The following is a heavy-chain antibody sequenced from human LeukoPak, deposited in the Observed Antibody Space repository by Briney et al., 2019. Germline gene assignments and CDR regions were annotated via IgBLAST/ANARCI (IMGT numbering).Heavy chain of an antibody. CDR2: ISWNSGSI. J-gene: IGHJ4*02. V-gene: IGHV3-9*01. Sequence: PGRSLRLSCAASGFTFDDYAMHWVRQAPGKGLEWVSGISWNSGSIGYADSVKGRFTISRDNAKNSLCLQMNSLRAEDTALYYCAKDSRPTVGATTFDYWGQGTLVTVSS. CDR1: GFTFDDYA. D-gene: IGHD1-26*01. CDR3: AKDSRPTVGATTFDY.